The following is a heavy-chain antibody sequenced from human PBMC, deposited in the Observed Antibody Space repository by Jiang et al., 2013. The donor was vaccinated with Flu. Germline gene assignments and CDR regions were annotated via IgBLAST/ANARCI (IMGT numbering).Heavy chain of an antibody. Sequence: GSGLVKPSETLSLTCAVSGFSITSGFYWGWIRQPPGKGLQWIGSIYYSGVTYSNPSLKSRVAISVDTSKNEFSLKLTSVTAADTAMYYCARQAAAATPGYYYQFAMDVWGQGSTVTVSS. J-gene: IGHJ6*02. D-gene: IGHD6-13*01. CDR1: GFSITSGFY. V-gene: IGHV4-38-2*01. CDR2: IYYSGVT. CDR3: ARQAAAATPGYYYQFAMDV.